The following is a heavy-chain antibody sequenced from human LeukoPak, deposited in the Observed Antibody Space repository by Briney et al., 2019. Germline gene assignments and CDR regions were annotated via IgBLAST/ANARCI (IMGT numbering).Heavy chain of an antibody. CDR1: GYTFSDYF. CDR2: INPKTGGT. V-gene: IGHV1-2*02. Sequence: ASVKVSCKASGYTFSDYFIHWVRQAPGQGLEWMGWINPKTGGTTYTQKFQGRVTMTRDMSITTAYMDLSRLTSDDTAVYYCTRAFEYGWFDPWGQGTQVIVSS. CDR3: TRAFEYGWFDP. D-gene: IGHD4-17*01. J-gene: IGHJ5*02.